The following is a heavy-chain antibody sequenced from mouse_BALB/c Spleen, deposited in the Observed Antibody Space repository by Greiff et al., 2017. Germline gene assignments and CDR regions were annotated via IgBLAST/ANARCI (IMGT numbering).Heavy chain of an antibody. CDR1: GYAFTNYL. CDR3: ARENDVDYYAMDY. CDR2: INPGSGGT. V-gene: IGHV1-54*01. D-gene: IGHD2-12*01. Sequence: QVQLKESGAELVRPGTSVKVSCKASGYAFTNYLIEWVKQRPGQGLEWIGVINPGSGGTNYNEKFKGKATLTADKSSSTAYMQLSSLTSDDSAVYFCARENDVDYYAMDYWGQGTSVTVSS. J-gene: IGHJ4*01.